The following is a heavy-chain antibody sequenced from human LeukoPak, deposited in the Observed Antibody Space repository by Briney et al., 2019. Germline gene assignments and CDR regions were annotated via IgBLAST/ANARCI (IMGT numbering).Heavy chain of an antibody. Sequence: SETLSLTCSVSGASVTDYYWSWIRQTPGKGLEWLGHIYYSVTTHYNPSLKSRLTISVETSKNQFSLKLSYVTAADTAVYYCASRGRAGSDMLALDYWGQGTLITVSS. D-gene: IGHD6-19*01. V-gene: IGHV4-59*02. J-gene: IGHJ4*02. CDR1: GASVTDYY. CDR3: ASRGRAGSDMLALDY. CDR2: IYYSVTT.